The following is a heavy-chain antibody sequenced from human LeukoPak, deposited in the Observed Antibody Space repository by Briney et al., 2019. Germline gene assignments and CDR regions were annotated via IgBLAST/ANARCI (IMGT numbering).Heavy chain of an antibody. CDR1: GGSISSGSYY. J-gene: IGHJ4*02. D-gene: IGHD1-26*01. CDR2: IYTSGGS. Sequence: SQTLSLTCTVSGGSISSGSYYWSWIRQPAGKGLEWIGRIYTSGGSNYNPSLKSRVTISVDTSKNQFSLKLSSVTAADTAVYYCARGTVGSRGFDYWGQGTLVTVSS. V-gene: IGHV4-61*02. CDR3: ARGTVGSRGFDY.